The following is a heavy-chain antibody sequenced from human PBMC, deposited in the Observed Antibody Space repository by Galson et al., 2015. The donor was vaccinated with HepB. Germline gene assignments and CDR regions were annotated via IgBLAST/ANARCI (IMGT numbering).Heavy chain of an antibody. CDR1: GFTFSSYG. CDR2: ISYDGSNK. J-gene: IGHJ4*02. Sequence: SLRLSCAASGFTFSSYGMHWVRQAPGKGLEWVAVISYDGSNKYYADSVKGRFTISRDNSKNTLYLQMNSLRAEDTAVYYCANSGWFDYWGQGTLVTVSS. CDR3: ANSGWFDY. V-gene: IGHV3-30*18. D-gene: IGHD6-19*01.